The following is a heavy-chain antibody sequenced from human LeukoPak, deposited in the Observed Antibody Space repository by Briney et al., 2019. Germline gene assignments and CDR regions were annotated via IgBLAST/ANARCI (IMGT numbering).Heavy chain of an antibody. CDR2: IRSKADSYAT. D-gene: IGHD6-19*01. J-gene: IGHJ4*02. CDR1: GFTFSDSA. Sequence: GGSLKLSCAASGFTFSDSAIHWVRRASGKGLEWVGRIRSKADSYATTYVASVNGRFTISRADSKNTAYLQMNSLKNEDTAVYYCTREYSGGWPFDYWGQGTPVTVSS. V-gene: IGHV3-73*01. CDR3: TREYSGGWPFDY.